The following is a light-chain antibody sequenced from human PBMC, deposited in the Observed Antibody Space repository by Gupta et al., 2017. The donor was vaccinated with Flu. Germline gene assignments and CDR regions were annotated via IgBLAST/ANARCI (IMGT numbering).Light chain of an antibody. Sequence: QMHPSPSSLSASVGDRVTITCRASQSISSYVNWYQKRPGKAPKLLIYAASSLQSGVPSRFSGSGSGTDFTLTISNLQPEDCATYYCQQSFRNPLTFGGGTKVEIK. CDR2: AAS. V-gene: IGKV1-39*01. J-gene: IGKJ4*01. CDR3: QQSFRNPLT. CDR1: QSISSY.